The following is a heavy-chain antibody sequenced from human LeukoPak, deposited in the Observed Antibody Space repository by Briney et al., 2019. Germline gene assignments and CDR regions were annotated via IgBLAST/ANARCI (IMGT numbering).Heavy chain of an antibody. Sequence: SQTLSLTCAISGDSVSSNSAAWNWIRQSPPRGLEWLGRTYYRSKWYNDYAVSVKSRITINPDTSKNQFSLQLNSVTPEDTAVYYCASITIHSGGAFDIWGQGTMVTVSS. CDR1: GDSVSSNSAA. CDR3: ASITIHSGGAFDI. D-gene: IGHD3-10*01. V-gene: IGHV6-1*01. J-gene: IGHJ3*02. CDR2: TYYRSKWYN.